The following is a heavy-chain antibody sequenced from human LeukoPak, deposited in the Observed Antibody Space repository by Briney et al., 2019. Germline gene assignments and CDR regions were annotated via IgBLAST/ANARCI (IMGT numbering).Heavy chain of an antibody. CDR3: ARGGKWLQIDY. V-gene: IGHV4-59*01. CDR1: GGSISSDY. J-gene: IGHJ4*02. CDR2: IYYSGTT. Sequence: SETLSLTCTVSGGSISSDYWSWIRQPPGKGLEWIGYIYYSGTTNYNPSLKSRVTISLDTSKNQFSLKLTSVTAADTALYYCARGGKWLQIDYWGQGTLVTVSS. D-gene: IGHD5-24*01.